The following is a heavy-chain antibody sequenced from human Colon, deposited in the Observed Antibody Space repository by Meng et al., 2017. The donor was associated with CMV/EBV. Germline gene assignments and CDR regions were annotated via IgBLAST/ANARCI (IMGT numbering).Heavy chain of an antibody. J-gene: IGHJ4*02. CDR1: GFTFSDYW. CDR3: VRDAGYLKHDY. Sequence: GESLKISCAASGFTFSDYWMTWVRQAPGKGLEWVGFLNGDGSATYYADSVKGRFIISRDNAQNSLYLQMNGLRADDTAVYYCVRDAGYLKHDYWGQETLVTVSS. V-gene: IGHV3-7*01. D-gene: IGHD1-1*01. CDR2: LNGDGSAT.